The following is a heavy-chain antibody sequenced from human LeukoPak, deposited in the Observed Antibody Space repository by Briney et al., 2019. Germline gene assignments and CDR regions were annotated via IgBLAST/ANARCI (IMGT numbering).Heavy chain of an antibody. J-gene: IGHJ3*02. CDR2: IHHSGAI. CDR1: GVSISSSSYY. Sequence: SETLSLACTVSGVSISSSSYYWSWLRQPPGKGLEWIAEIHHSGAINYNPSLKPRITISKDTSKNQVYLKLISVTAADTAMYYCARRLEKWELLRDDSFDTWGRGTMVTVSS. D-gene: IGHD1-26*01. V-gene: IGHV4-39*01. CDR3: ARRLEKWELLRDDSFDT.